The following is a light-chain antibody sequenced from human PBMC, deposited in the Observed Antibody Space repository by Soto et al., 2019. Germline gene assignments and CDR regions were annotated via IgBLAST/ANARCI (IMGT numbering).Light chain of an antibody. CDR1: QSLNSDY. CDR3: HQYGSSPWT. CDR2: GAS. J-gene: IGKJ1*01. V-gene: IGKV3-20*01. Sequence: EIVLTQSPGTLSLSPGETATLSCRASQSLNSDYLAWYQQIPGQAPRVLIYGASTRAAGIPDRFSGSGSGTDFTLTISRLEPEDFAVYYCHQYGSSPWTFGQGTKVDIK.